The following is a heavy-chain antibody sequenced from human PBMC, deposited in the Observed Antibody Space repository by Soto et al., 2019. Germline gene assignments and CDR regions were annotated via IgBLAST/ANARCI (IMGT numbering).Heavy chain of an antibody. CDR1: GGTFSSYA. Sequence: SVKVSCKASGGTFSSYAISWVRQAPGQGLEWMGGIIPIFGTANYAQKFQGRVTITADESTSTAYMELSSLRSEDTAVYYCARGGRASSYYDFWSGYYWYYFDYWGQGTLVTV. V-gene: IGHV1-69*13. CDR2: IIPIFGTA. CDR3: ARGGRASSYYDFWSGYYWYYFDY. J-gene: IGHJ4*02. D-gene: IGHD3-3*01.